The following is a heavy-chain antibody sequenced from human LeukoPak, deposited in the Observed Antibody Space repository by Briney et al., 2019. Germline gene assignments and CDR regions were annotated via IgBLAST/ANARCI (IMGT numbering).Heavy chain of an antibody. CDR2: IYSSGST. Sequence: KPSETLSLTCTVSRGSISNYYWSWIRQPAGKGLEWIGRIYSSGSTNYNPSLKSRVTMSLDTSMNQFSLKLSSVTAADTAVYYCARYWGPYDNSGAYFDYWGQGTLVTVSS. D-gene: IGHD3-22*01. CDR1: RGSISNYY. V-gene: IGHV4-4*07. CDR3: ARYWGPYDNSGAYFDY. J-gene: IGHJ4*02.